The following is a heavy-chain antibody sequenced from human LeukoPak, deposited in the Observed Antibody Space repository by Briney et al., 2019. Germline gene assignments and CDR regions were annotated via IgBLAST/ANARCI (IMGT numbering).Heavy chain of an antibody. CDR3: AADKNDFWSGYRVSDY. CDR1: GDSISSGSYY. D-gene: IGHD3-3*01. CDR2: IYTSGST. V-gene: IGHV4-61*02. Sequence: SETLSLTCTVSGDSISSGSYYWSWIRQPAGKGLEWIGRIYTSGSTNYNPSLKSRVTISVDTSKNQFSLKLSSVTAADTAVYYCAADKNDFWSGYRVSDYWGQGTLVTVSS. J-gene: IGHJ4*02.